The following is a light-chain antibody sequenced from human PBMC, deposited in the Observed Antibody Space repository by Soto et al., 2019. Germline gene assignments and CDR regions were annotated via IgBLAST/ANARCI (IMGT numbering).Light chain of an antibody. Sequence: EIVMTQSPATLSVSPGERATLSCRASQNVGNNLVWYQQKPGQAPRLLIYGASTRAAGIPDRFSGSGSGTEFNLTISGLQSDDFAVYNCQQFNNWSPWTFGQGTKVDIK. CDR1: QNVGNN. CDR2: GAS. CDR3: QQFNNWSPWT. V-gene: IGKV3-15*01. J-gene: IGKJ1*01.